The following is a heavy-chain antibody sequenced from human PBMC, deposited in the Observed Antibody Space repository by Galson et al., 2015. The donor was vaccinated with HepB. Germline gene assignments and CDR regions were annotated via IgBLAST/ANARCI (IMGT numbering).Heavy chain of an antibody. V-gene: IGHV3-7*01. CDR2: IKQDGTEK. J-gene: IGHJ6*02. Sequence: SLRLSCAASGFTFSSYWMNWVRQAPGKGLEWVANIKQDGTEKYYVDSVKGRFTISRDNAKNTVYLQMNSLRADDTAVYYCARDRVDTTIVTFYYYYGMDVWGQGTTVTVSS. CDR1: GFTFSSYW. CDR3: ARDRVDTTIVTFYYYYGMDV. D-gene: IGHD5-18*01.